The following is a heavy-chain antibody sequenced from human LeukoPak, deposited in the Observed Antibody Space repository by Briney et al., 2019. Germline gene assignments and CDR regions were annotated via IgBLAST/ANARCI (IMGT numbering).Heavy chain of an antibody. CDR1: GFTFSSYW. CDR3: ARAEGGY. CDR2: IYYSGST. J-gene: IGHJ4*02. V-gene: IGHV4-59*01. Sequence: GSLRLSCAASGFTFSSYWMTWVRQAPGKGLEWIGYIYYSGSTNYNPSLKSRVTISVDTSKNQFSLKLSSVTAADTAVYYCARAEGGYWGQGTLVTVSS. D-gene: IGHD3-16*01.